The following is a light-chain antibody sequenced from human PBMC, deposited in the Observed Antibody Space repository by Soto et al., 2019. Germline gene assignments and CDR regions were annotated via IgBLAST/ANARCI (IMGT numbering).Light chain of an antibody. Sequence: QSVLTQPPSASGTPGQRVSISCSGSRSNIGSNTVNWYQHLPGTAPRLLIYSNNQRPSGVPDRFSASKSGASASLAIIGLQSEYEADYYCSAWDDSLNGVLFGGGTKLTVL. CDR1: RSNIGSNT. J-gene: IGLJ3*02. V-gene: IGLV1-44*01. CDR2: SNN. CDR3: SAWDDSLNGVL.